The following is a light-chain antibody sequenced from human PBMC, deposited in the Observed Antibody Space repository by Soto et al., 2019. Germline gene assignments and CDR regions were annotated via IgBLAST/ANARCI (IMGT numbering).Light chain of an antibody. V-gene: IGKV1-39*01. Sequence: DIQMTQSPSPLSASVGDRVTITCRASQTIRNYLNWYQQKPGDAPKLLIYAASRLQSGVPSRFSGSGSGTDFTLTINTLQPEDIATYYCQHSYSTPRFGGGTKLDIK. CDR3: QHSYSTPR. J-gene: IGKJ4*01. CDR2: AAS. CDR1: QTIRNY.